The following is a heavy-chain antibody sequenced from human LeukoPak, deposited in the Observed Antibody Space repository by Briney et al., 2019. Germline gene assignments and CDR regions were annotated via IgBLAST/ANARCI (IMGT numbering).Heavy chain of an antibody. V-gene: IGHV1-2*02. CDR1: GYTFSGYY. D-gene: IGHD5-12*01. J-gene: IGHJ4*02. CDR2: INPNSGGT. CDR3: ARDRVRGYSGQCGY. Sequence: EASVKVSCKASGYTFSGYYMHWVRQAPGQGLEWMGWINPNSGGTNYAQKFQGRVTMTRDTSISTAYMEMRRLRSDDTAVYYCARDRVRGYSGQCGYWGQGTLVTVSP.